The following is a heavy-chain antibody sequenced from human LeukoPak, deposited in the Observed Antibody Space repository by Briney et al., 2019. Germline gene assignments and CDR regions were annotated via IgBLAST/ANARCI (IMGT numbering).Heavy chain of an antibody. V-gene: IGHV3-30*04. CDR2: ISYDGSNK. J-gene: IGHJ4*02. D-gene: IGHD2-15*01. CDR3: ARHLKRGYCSGGSCYLPDY. Sequence: GGSLRLSCAASGFTFSSYAMHWVRQAPGKGLEWVAVISYDGSNKYYADSVKGRFTISRDNSKNTLYLQMNSLRAEDTAVYYCARHLKRGYCSGGSCYLPDYWGQGTLVTVSS. CDR1: GFTFSSYA.